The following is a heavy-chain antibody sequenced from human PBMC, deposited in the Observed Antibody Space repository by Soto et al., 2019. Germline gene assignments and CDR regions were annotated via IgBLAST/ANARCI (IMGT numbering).Heavy chain of an antibody. J-gene: IGHJ4*02. V-gene: IGHV5-10-1*01. D-gene: IGHD2-2*01. CDR2: IDPSDSYT. CDR1: VYSFSNYW. Sequence: GESLKISCKGSVYSFSNYWISWVRQMPGKGLEWMGRIDPSDSYTNYSPSFQGHVTISADKSITTAYLQWSSLRASDTAMYYCARLSRDASTLHYFDYWGQSTLVTVSS. CDR3: ARLSRDASTLHYFDY.